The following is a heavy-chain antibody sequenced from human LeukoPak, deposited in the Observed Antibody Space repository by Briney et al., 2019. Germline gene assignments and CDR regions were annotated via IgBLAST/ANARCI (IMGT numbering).Heavy chain of an antibody. CDR2: IYYSGST. V-gene: IGHV4-31*03. J-gene: IGHJ4*02. CDR3: VRATFYYDSSGYRTFDY. CDR1: GGSISSGGYY. D-gene: IGHD3-22*01. Sequence: SQTLSLTCTVSGGSISSGGYYWSWIRQHPGKGLEWIGYIYYSGSTYYNPSLKSRVTISVDTSKNQFSLKLSSVTAADTAVYYCVRATFYYDSSGYRTFDYWGQGTLVTVSS.